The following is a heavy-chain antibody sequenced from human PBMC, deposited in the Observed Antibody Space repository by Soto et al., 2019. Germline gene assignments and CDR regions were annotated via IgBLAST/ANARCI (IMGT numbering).Heavy chain of an antibody. J-gene: IGHJ4*02. CDR3: ARTCSGANCYFIY. Sequence: ASVKVSCKASDYTFTNYGVGWVRQAPGQGLEWVGWIGPHSENTNYAQKLQGRVTMTTDTSTTTAYMELRSLTSDDTAVYYCARTCSGANCYFIYWGQGTLVTVSS. CDR2: IGPHSENT. D-gene: IGHD2-15*01. V-gene: IGHV1-18*04. CDR1: DYTFTNYG.